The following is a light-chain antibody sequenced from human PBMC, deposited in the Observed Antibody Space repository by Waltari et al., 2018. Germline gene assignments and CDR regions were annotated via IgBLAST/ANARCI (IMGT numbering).Light chain of an antibody. Sequence: QSALTQPRSVSGSPGQSATISCTGTSSDVGGYNYVSWYQQHPGQAPKVMIYDVSQRPSGVPDRFSGSKSGNTASLTISGLQAEDEADYYCCSYAGSFTYVFGTGTKVTVL. J-gene: IGLJ1*01. V-gene: IGLV2-11*01. CDR1: SSDVGGYNY. CDR3: CSYAGSFTYV. CDR2: DVS.